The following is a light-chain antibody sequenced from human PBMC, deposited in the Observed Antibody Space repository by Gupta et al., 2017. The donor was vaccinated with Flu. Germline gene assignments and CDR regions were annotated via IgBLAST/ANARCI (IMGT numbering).Light chain of an antibody. V-gene: IGKV3-20*01. Sequence: GTPFFGPRERATLSFRASQSCRSSELAWDQAEPWRASRVLSYDGSNRGTVIPDRFSGSGSGTEFTLTISRLEPEDSAVYYCQQYGSSPWTFGQGTKVEIK. CDR1: QSCRSSE. J-gene: IGKJ1*01. CDR3: QQYGSSPWT. CDR2: DGS.